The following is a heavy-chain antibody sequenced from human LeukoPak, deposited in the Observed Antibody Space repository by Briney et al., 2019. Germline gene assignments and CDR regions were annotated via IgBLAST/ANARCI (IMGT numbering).Heavy chain of an antibody. CDR1: GITFSNAW. D-gene: IGHD3-16*02. J-gene: IGHJ4*02. CDR3: TTESSDDYVWGSYRPDY. Sequence: GGSLRLSCAASGITFSNAWMSWVRQAPGKGLEWVGRIKSKTDGGTTDYAAPVKGRFTISRDDSKNTLYLQMNSLKAEDTAVYYCTTESSDDYVWGSYRPDYWGQGTLVTVSS. CDR2: IKSKTDGGTT. V-gene: IGHV3-15*01.